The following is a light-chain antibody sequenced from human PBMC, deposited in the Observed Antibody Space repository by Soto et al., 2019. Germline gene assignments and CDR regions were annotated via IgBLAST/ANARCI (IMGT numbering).Light chain of an antibody. V-gene: IGKV3D-20*02. CDR2: DAS. CDR3: QQRSNWPGT. J-gene: IGKJ1*01. Sequence: EIVLTQSPGTLSLSPGERATLSCRASQSVSSSYLAWSQQKPGQAPRLLIYDASNRATGIPARFSGSGSGTDFTLTISSLEPEDFAVYYCQQRSNWPGTFGQGTKVDI. CDR1: QSVSSSY.